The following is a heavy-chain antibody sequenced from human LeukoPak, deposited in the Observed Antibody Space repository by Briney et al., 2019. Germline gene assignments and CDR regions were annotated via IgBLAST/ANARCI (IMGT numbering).Heavy chain of an antibody. J-gene: IGHJ4*02. Sequence: GGSLRLSCAASGFTVSSNYMSWVRQAPAEGLEWVSVSYSGGSTYYADSVKGRFTISRDNSKNTLYLQMHSLRAQDTAGHYCARAPPDTAMVSPSLLFHYWGQGTLVTVSS. V-gene: IGHV3-53*01. CDR2: SYSGGST. D-gene: IGHD5-18*01. CDR1: GFTVSSNY. CDR3: ARAPPDTAMVSPSLLFHY.